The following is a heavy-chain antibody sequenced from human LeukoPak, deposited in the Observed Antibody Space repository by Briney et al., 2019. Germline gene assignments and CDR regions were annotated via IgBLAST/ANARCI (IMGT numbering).Heavy chain of an antibody. CDR1: GFTFSSYG. Sequence: GGSLRLSCAASGFTFSSYGMHWVRQAPGKGLEWVAVIWYDGSNKYYADSVKGRFTISRDNSKNTLYLQMNSLRAEDTAVYYCARVNWSDWAPTFDYWGQGTLVTVSS. V-gene: IGHV3-33*01. CDR3: ARVNWSDWAPTFDY. CDR2: IWYDGSNK. J-gene: IGHJ4*02. D-gene: IGHD1-1*01.